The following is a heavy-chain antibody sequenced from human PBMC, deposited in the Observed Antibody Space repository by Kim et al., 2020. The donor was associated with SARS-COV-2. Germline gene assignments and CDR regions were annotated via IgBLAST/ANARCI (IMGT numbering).Heavy chain of an antibody. CDR3: ARDSYDYGDYVSPDV. CDR1: GFTFSSYG. Sequence: GGSLRLSCAASGFTFSSYGMHWVRQAPGKGLEWVAVIWYDGSNKYYADSVKGRFTISRDNSKNTLYLQMNSLRAEDTAVYYCARDSYDYGDYVSPDVWGQGTTVTVSS. V-gene: IGHV3-33*01. CDR2: IWYDGSNK. J-gene: IGHJ6*02. D-gene: IGHD4-17*01.